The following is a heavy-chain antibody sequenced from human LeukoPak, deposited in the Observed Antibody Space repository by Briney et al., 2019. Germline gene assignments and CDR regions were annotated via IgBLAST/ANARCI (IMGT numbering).Heavy chain of an antibody. CDR2: LFSGGLT. J-gene: IGHJ4*02. D-gene: IGHD5-12*01. CDR1: GFTVSHNY. CDR3: ARVGYSAHDPYDY. Sequence: GGSLRLSCEVSGFTVSHNYMSWVRQAPGKGLECVSVLFSGGLTSYADSVKGRFTISRDSANNTLYLHMNNLRVDDTAVYYCARVGYSAHDPYDYWGQGTLVTVSS. V-gene: IGHV3-53*01.